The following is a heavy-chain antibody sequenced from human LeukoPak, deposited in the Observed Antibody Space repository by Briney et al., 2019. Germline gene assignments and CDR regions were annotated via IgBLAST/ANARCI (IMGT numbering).Heavy chain of an antibody. J-gene: IGHJ5*02. Sequence: SVKLSRKSSGGTCNNSAISWVRQAPGQGLEWLGGIMPLFGTAGYAQKFQGRVTITKHESTRTVYLELTSLTSDDTAVYYCARDVHGDYGSGWFDPWGQGTLVSVSS. CDR2: IMPLFGTA. V-gene: IGHV1-69*05. CDR1: GGTCNNSA. D-gene: IGHD4-17*01. CDR3: ARDVHGDYGSGWFDP.